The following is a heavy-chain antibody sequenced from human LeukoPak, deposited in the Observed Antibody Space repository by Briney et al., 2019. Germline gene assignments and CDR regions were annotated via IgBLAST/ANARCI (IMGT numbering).Heavy chain of an antibody. V-gene: IGHV4-39*07. D-gene: IGHD2-15*01. CDR2: IYYSGST. CDR3: ARDGDSGGYFDY. Sequence: SETLSLTCTVSGGSISSSSYYWGWIRQPPGKGLEWIGSIYYSGSTYYNPSLKGRVTISVDTSKNQFSLKLSSVTAADTAVYYCARDGDSGGYFDYWGQGTLVTVSS. J-gene: IGHJ4*02. CDR1: GGSISSSSYY.